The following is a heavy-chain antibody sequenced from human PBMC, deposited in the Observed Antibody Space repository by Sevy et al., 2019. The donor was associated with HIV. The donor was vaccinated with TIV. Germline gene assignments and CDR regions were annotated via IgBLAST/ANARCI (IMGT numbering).Heavy chain of an antibody. Sequence: ASVKVSCKASGYTFTGYYMHWMRQAPGQGLGWMGWINPDSGGPTYAPKFQGRVTLTRDTSISTAYMDRSRLKSGDTAVYDCVRDGRDGYFEYWGQGTLVTVSS. CDR3: VRDGRDGYFEY. J-gene: IGHJ4*02. CDR1: GYTFTGYY. CDR2: INPDSGGP. V-gene: IGHV1-2*02.